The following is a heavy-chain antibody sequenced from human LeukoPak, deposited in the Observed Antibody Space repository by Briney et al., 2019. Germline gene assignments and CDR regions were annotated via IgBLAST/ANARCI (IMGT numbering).Heavy chain of an antibody. D-gene: IGHD3-10*01. V-gene: IGHV3-23*01. J-gene: IGHJ4*02. Sequence: GGSLRLSCAGSGFTFSSYPMSWVRQAPGKGLQWVSAISNGGGSAYYADSVKGRFTISRDNSKSTLYLQMNSLRAEDTAVYYCARDSFYYGSGSQNIFDYWGQGTLVTVSS. CDR1: GFTFSSYP. CDR3: ARDSFYYGSGSQNIFDY. CDR2: ISNGGGSA.